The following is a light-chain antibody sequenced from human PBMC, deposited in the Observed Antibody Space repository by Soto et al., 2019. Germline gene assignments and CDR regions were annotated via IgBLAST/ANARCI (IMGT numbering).Light chain of an antibody. CDR3: QQLNRYPLT. Sequence: DIQLTQSPSFLSASVGDRVTITCRASQGISSYLAWYQQTPGKAPKLLIYAASTLKSGVPSRFSGSGSGTEFTLTISSLQPEDFATYYCQQLNRYPLTFGGGTKVEIK. CDR2: AAS. V-gene: IGKV1-9*01. J-gene: IGKJ4*01. CDR1: QGISSY.